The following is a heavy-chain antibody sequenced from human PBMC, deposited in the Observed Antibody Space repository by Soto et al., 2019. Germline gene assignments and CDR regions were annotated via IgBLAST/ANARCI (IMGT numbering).Heavy chain of an antibody. Sequence: ASVKVSCKASGYTFTSYYIHWVRQAPGQGLEWMGIINPSGGSTSYAQKFQGRVTMTRDTSTSTVYMELSSLRSEDTAVYYCAREPSDYGDYGAYYYYGMDVWGQGTTVTVSS. CDR1: GYTFTSYY. D-gene: IGHD4-17*01. V-gene: IGHV1-46*01. J-gene: IGHJ6*02. CDR3: AREPSDYGDYGAYYYYGMDV. CDR2: INPSGGST.